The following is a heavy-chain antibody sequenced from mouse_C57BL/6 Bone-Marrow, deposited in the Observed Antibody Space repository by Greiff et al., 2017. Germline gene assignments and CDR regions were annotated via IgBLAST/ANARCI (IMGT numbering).Heavy chain of an antibody. CDR2: IDPGNGDT. D-gene: IGHD2-2*01. Sequence: EVQLQQSGAELVRPGASVKLSCTASGFNIKDDYMHWVKQRPEQGLEWIGWIDPGNGDTEYASKFQGKATITADTSSNTAYLQLSSLTSEDTAVYYCTPYYYGFHFDYWGQGTTLTVSS. CDR1: GFNIKDDY. J-gene: IGHJ2*01. CDR3: TPYYYGFHFDY. V-gene: IGHV14-4*01.